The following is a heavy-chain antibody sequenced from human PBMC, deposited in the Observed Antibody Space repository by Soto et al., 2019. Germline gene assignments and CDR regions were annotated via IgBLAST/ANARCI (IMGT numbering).Heavy chain of an antibody. Sequence: SVKVSCKASGGTFSSYAISWVRQAPGQGLEWMGGIIPIFGTANYAQKFQGRVTITADESTSTAYMELSSLRSEDTAVYCCALGDSSPYYYYYGMDVWGQGTTVTVSS. D-gene: IGHD6-13*01. CDR3: ALGDSSPYYYYYGMDV. J-gene: IGHJ6*02. CDR1: GGTFSSYA. CDR2: IIPIFGTA. V-gene: IGHV1-69*13.